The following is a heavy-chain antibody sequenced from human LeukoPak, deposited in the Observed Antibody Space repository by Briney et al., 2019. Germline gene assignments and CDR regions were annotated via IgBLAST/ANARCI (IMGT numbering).Heavy chain of an antibody. V-gene: IGHV4-39*01. CDR3: ARGHDSSGYYRSTKPFQH. D-gene: IGHD3-22*01. CDR2: IYYSGST. CDR1: GGSISSSSYY. Sequence: SETLSLTCTVSGGSISSSSYYWGWIRQPPGKGLEWIGSIYYSGSTYYNPSLKSRVTISVDTSKNQFSLKLSSVTAADTAVYYCARGHDSSGYYRSTKPFQHWGQGTLVTVSS. J-gene: IGHJ1*01.